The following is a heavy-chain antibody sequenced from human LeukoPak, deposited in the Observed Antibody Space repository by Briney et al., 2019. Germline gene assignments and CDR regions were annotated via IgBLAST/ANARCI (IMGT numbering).Heavy chain of an antibody. CDR2: VDYGRST. V-gene: IGHV4-39*01. Sequence: SETLSLTCTVSGGSIFIGSYYWGWIRQPPGKGLEWIGSVDYGRSTYYSPSLKSRVTVSVDTSKNQFSLKLSSVTAADTAVYYCARHRGGWDAFDIWGQGTVVPVSS. CDR3: ARHRGGWDAFDI. CDR1: GGSIFIGSYY. J-gene: IGHJ3*02.